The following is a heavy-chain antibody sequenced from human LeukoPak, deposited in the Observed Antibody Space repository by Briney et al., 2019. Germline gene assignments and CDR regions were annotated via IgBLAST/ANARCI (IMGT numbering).Heavy chain of an antibody. Sequence: SETLSLTCTVSGYSISSGYYWGWIRQPPGKGLEWIGSIYHSGSTYYNPSLKSRVTISVDTSKNQFSLNLSSETAADMAVYYCARAGMAVAGTDYFQYWGQGTLVTVSS. CDR3: ARAGMAVAGTDYFQY. D-gene: IGHD6-19*01. CDR1: GYSISSGYY. CDR2: IYHSGST. J-gene: IGHJ1*01. V-gene: IGHV4-38-2*02.